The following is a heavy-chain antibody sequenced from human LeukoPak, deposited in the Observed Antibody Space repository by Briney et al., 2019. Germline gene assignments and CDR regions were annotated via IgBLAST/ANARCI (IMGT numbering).Heavy chain of an antibody. CDR2: IIPILGIA. D-gene: IGHD2-2*01. CDR3: ARDGEDIVVVPAAIRYYYYYMDV. V-gene: IGHV1-69*04. CDR1: GGTFSSYT. Sequence: GASVKVSCKASGGTFSSYTISWVRQAPGQGLEWMGRIIPILGIANYAQKFQGRVTITADKSTSTAYMELSSLRSEDTAVYYCARDGEDIVVVPAAIRYYYYYMDVWGIGTTVTVSS. J-gene: IGHJ6*03.